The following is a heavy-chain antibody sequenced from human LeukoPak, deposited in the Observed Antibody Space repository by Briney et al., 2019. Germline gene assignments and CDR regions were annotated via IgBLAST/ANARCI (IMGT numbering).Heavy chain of an antibody. J-gene: IGHJ3*02. CDR3: ARPGIAVAEAFDI. CDR1: XYY. CDR2: INPNSGGT. V-gene: IGHV1-2*02. Sequence: XYYXHWVRQAXGQGLEWMGWINPNSGGTNYAQKFQGRVTMTRDTSISTAYMELSRLRSDDTAVYYCARPGIAVAEAFDIWGQGTMVTVSS. D-gene: IGHD6-19*01.